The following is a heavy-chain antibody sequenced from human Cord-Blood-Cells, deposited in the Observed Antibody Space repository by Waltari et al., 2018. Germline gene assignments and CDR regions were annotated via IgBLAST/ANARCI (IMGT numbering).Heavy chain of an antibody. V-gene: IGHV4-39*01. Sequence: QLQLQESGPGLVKPSETLSLTCTVSGGSISSSSYYWGWIRQPPGKGLEWIGSIYYSGSTYYTPSLKSRVTISVDTSKNQFSLKLSSVTAADTAVYYCARPGSSTGIDYWGQGTLVTVSS. J-gene: IGHJ4*02. CDR3: ARPGSSTGIDY. CDR2: IYYSGST. D-gene: IGHD3-9*01. CDR1: GGSISSSSYY.